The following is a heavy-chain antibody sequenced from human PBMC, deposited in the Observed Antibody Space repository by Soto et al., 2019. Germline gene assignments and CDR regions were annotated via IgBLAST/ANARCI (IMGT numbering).Heavy chain of an antibody. V-gene: IGHV3-74*01. Sequence: PGGSLRLSCAASGFTFSSYWMHWVRQAPGKGLVWVSRINSDGSSTSYADSVKGRFTISRDNAKNTLYLQMNSLRAEDTAVYYCARAGDSSGYYSFYYYYGMDVWGQGTTVTVSS. CDR1: GFTFSSYW. CDR3: ARAGDSSGYYSFYYYYGMDV. J-gene: IGHJ6*02. CDR2: INSDGSST. D-gene: IGHD3-22*01.